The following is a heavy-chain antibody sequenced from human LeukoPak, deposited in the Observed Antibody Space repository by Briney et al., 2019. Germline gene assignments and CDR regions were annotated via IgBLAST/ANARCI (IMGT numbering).Heavy chain of an antibody. CDR1: GYSFTTYW. Sequence: GESLRISCKGSGYSFTTYWISWVRQMPGKGLEWMGRIDPSDSYTNYSPSFQGHVTISVDKSISTAYLQWSSLKASDTAMYYCARQGGFYDNRGYNDAFDIWGQGTVVTVSS. V-gene: IGHV5-10-1*01. J-gene: IGHJ3*02. CDR2: IDPSDSYT. CDR3: ARQGGFYDNRGYNDAFDI. D-gene: IGHD3-22*01.